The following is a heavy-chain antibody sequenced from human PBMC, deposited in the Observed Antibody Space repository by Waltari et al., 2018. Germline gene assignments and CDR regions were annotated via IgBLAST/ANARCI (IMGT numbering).Heavy chain of an antibody. CDR1: GFTFTTYA. J-gene: IGHJ4*02. D-gene: IGHD6-13*01. V-gene: IGHV3-23*04. CDR3: AKGWSYFFDS. CDR2: ISGSGDET. Sequence: VHVVESGGGVVQPGGSLRLSCAASGFTFTTYAMSWVRQTPGKGPGWVSAISGSGDETYYADSLKGRFTSSRDKSKNTVYLQMNSLRAEDTALYYCAKGWSYFFDSWGQGTLVTVSS.